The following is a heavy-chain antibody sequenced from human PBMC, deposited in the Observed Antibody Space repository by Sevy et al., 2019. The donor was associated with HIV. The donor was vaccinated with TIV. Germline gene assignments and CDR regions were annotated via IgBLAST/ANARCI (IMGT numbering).Heavy chain of an antibody. J-gene: IGHJ4*02. CDR3: ARDLPPSATTVAHFDC. CDR2: ISNSGTTK. Sequence: GGSLRLSCAASGFTFSSYEMNWVRQAPGKGLEWVSYISNSGTTKSYSDSVKGRFTISRDNARNSLYLQMNSLRAGDTAVYYCARDLPPSATTVAHFDCWGQGTLVTVSS. V-gene: IGHV3-48*03. CDR1: GFTFSSYE. D-gene: IGHD4-17*01.